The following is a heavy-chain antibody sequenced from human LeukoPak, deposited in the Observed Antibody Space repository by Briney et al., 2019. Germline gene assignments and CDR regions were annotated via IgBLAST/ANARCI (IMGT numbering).Heavy chain of an antibody. J-gene: IGHJ4*02. V-gene: IGHV4-30-4*08. D-gene: IGHD3-3*01. CDR2: IYYSGST. Sequence: SQTLPLTCTVSGGSISSGDYYWSWIRQPPGKGLEWIGYIYYSGSTYYNPSLKSRVTISVDTSKNQFSLKLSSVSAADTAVYYCARIENSFWSGSYYFDYWGQGTLVTVSS. CDR3: ARIENSFWSGSYYFDY. CDR1: GGSISSGDYY.